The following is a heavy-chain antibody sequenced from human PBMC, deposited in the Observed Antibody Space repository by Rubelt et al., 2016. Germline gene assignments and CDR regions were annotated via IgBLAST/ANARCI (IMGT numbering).Heavy chain of an antibody. J-gene: IGHJ6*02. CDR2: ISSSSSYI. Sequence: GRGLEWVSSISSSSSYIYYADSMKGRFTISRDNAKNSLYLQMNSLRAEDTAVYYCARVLSDYYYGMDVWGQGTTVTVSS. CDR3: ARVLSDYYYGMDV. V-gene: IGHV3-21*01.